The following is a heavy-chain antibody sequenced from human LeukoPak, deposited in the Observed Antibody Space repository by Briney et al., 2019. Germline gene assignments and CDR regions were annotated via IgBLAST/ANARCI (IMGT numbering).Heavy chain of an antibody. CDR3: ARGRGSYDFWSGYLFDY. J-gene: IGHJ4*02. Sequence: SETLSLTCTVSGGSISSYYWSWIRQPAGKGLEWIGRIYTSGSTNYNPSLKSRVTMSVDTSKNQFSLKLSSVTAADTAVYYCARGRGSYDFWSGYLFDYWGQGTLATVSS. D-gene: IGHD3-3*01. V-gene: IGHV4-4*07. CDR2: IYTSGST. CDR1: GGSISSYY.